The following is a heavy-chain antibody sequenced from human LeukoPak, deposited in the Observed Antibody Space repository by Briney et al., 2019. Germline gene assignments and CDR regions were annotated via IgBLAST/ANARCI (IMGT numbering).Heavy chain of an antibody. D-gene: IGHD2-2*01. V-gene: IGHV3-30*02. CDR3: AKSEGIVVVPAAMDY. CDR1: GFTFSSYV. Sequence: GVSLRLSCAASGFTFSSYVRHWVRQAPGKGLEWVAFIRYDGSNKYYADSVKGRFTISRDNSKNTLYLQMNSLRAEDTAVYYCAKSEGIVVVPAAMDYWGQGTLVTVSS. CDR2: IRYDGSNK. J-gene: IGHJ4*02.